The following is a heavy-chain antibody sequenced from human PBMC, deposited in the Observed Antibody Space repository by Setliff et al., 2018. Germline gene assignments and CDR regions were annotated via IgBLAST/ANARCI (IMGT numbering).Heavy chain of an antibody. V-gene: IGHV4-4*07. CDR2: INTSGTT. J-gene: IGHJ5*02. CDR1: GGSLNTYY. D-gene: IGHD3-3*01. CDR3: AGGLPGDYDFNCFDT. Sequence: SETLSLTCTVSGGSLNTYYWSWIRQPAGKELEWIGRINTSGTTRYTPSLRSRATLSVDESMNRFSLNLNSVTAADTAVYYCAGGLPGDYDFNCFDTWGQGALVTVSS.